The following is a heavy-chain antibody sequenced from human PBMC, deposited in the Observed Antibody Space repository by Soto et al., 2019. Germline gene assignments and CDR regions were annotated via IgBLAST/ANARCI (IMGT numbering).Heavy chain of an antibody. Sequence: QVQLVQSGAEVKKPGASVKVSCKASGYTFTSYAMHWVRQAPGQRLEWMGWINAGNVNTKYSQKFQGRVTITRDTSASTAYMELSSLRSEDTAVYYCARGGLALMDVWGQGTTVTVSS. D-gene: IGHD3-16*01. CDR3: ARGGLALMDV. V-gene: IGHV1-3*01. CDR1: GYTFTSYA. J-gene: IGHJ6*02. CDR2: INAGNVNT.